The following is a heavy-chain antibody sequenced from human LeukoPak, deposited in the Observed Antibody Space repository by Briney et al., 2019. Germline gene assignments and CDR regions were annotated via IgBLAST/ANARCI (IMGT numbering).Heavy chain of an antibody. D-gene: IGHD3-3*01. Sequence: ASVKVSCKASGYTFTSYYMHWVRQAPGQGREWMGIINPSGGSTSYAQKFQGRVTMTRDTSTSTVYMELSSLRSEDTAVYYCARGATYYDFWSGYLTHWGQGTLVTVSP. CDR3: ARGATYYDFWSGYLTH. V-gene: IGHV1-46*03. J-gene: IGHJ4*02. CDR2: INPSGGST. CDR1: GYTFTSYY.